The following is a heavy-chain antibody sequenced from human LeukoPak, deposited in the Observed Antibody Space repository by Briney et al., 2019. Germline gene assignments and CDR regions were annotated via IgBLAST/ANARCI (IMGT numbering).Heavy chain of an antibody. CDR1: GFTFSFSG. CDR3: AKARSTTWSFDY. D-gene: IGHD6-13*01. Sequence: PGGTLRLSCAASGFTFSFSGMYWVRQAPSKGLEWLAFISDDGSRKYFADSVKGRFTISRDNSKNTLFLQMNSLRTEDTAVYYCAKARSTTWSFDYWGQGTLVTVSS. V-gene: IGHV3-30*18. J-gene: IGHJ4*02. CDR2: ISDDGSRK.